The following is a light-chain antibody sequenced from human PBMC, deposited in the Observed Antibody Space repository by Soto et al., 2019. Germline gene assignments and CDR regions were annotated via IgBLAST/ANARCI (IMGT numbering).Light chain of an antibody. Sequence: ASLSVSPGERATLSCRASQSFSSNVAWYQQKPGQAPRLLIYGTSTRVTGIPARFKGSGSGTDFTLTISSLQPEDFASYYCHQFNRSPCTFGGGTKVDIK. CDR2: GTS. CDR3: HQFNRSPCT. V-gene: IGKV3-15*01. J-gene: IGKJ4*02. CDR1: QSFSSN.